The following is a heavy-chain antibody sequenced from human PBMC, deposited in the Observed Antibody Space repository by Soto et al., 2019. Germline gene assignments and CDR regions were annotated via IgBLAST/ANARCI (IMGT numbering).Heavy chain of an antibody. D-gene: IGHD2-21*01. J-gene: IGHJ6*02. V-gene: IGHV4-59*01. CDR3: ARVGPNTLFFYYYAMDV. Sequence: QVQLQESGPGLVKPSETLSLICTVSGGSISNYYWTWIRQPPGKGLEWIGYIYYSGSTNYNPSLKSRVIISTDTSRKQFSCKPSSVTAADTAVSYCARVGPNTLFFYYYAMDVWGQGTTVTVSS. CDR1: GGSISNYY. CDR2: IYYSGST.